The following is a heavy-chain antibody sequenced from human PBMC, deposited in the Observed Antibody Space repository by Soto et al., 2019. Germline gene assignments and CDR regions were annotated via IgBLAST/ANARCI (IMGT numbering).Heavy chain of an antibody. CDR3: ARGSGYYYWDDY. CDR1: GGTFSSY. D-gene: IGHD3-22*01. V-gene: IGHV1-69*04. J-gene: IGHJ4*02. Sequence: SVKVSCKASGGTFSSYISWVRQAPGQGLEWMGRIIPILGIANYAQKFQGRVTITRDTSASTAYMELSSLRSEDTAVYYCARGSGYYYWDDYWGQGTLVTVSS. CDR2: IIPILGIA.